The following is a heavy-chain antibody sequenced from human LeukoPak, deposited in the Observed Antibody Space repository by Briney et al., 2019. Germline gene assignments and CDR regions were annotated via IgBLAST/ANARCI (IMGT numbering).Heavy chain of an antibody. V-gene: IGHV3-23*01. CDR2: ISGSGGST. Sequence: GGSLRLSCAASGLTFSNYAMSWVRQAPGKGLEWVSVISGSGGSTNYADSVKGRFTISRDNSKNTLYLQMNSLRAEDTAVYYCAKEGDYYDSSGYYLDYWGQGTLVTVSS. D-gene: IGHD3-22*01. CDR1: GLTFSNYA. J-gene: IGHJ4*02. CDR3: AKEGDYYDSSGYYLDY.